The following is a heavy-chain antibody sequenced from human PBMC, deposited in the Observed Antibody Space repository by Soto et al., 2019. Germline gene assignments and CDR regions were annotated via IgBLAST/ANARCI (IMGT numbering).Heavy chain of an antibody. D-gene: IGHD2-2*01. CDR2: IWYDGSNK. Sequence: PGGSLRLSCAASGFTFSSYGMHWVRQAPGKGLEWVAVIWYDGSNKYYADSVKGRFTISRDNSKNTLYLQMNSLRAEDTAVYYCARGAEVVPAAMPGARGKKYYYYYMDVWGKGTTVTVSS. J-gene: IGHJ6*03. V-gene: IGHV3-33*01. CDR1: GFTFSSYG. CDR3: ARGAEVVPAAMPGARGKKYYYYYMDV.